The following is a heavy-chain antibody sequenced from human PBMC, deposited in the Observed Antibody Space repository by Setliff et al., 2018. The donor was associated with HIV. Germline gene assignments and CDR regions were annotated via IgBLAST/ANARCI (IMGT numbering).Heavy chain of an antibody. CDR1: GFTFSSYA. Sequence: PGGSLRLSCAASGFTFSSYAMHWVRQAPGKGLEWVAVISYDGSNKYYADSVKGRFTISRDNSKDTLYLQMNSLKTEDTAVYYCTTGGWGTSSLIEKEYYYYGMDVWGQGTTVTVSS. J-gene: IGHJ6*02. CDR3: TTGGWGTSSLIEKEYYYYGMDV. D-gene: IGHD2-2*01. V-gene: IGHV3-30*07. CDR2: ISYDGSNK.